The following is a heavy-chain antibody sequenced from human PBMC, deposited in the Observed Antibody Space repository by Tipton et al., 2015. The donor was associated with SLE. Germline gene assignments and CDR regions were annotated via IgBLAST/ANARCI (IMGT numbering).Heavy chain of an antibody. CDR1: GFTFRSYS. V-gene: IGHV3-48*01. CDR2: ISSSGSSI. J-gene: IGHJ5*02. D-gene: IGHD3-22*01. Sequence: GSLRLSCAASGFTFRSYSMNWVRQAPGKGLEWVSYISSSGSSIYYADSVKGRFTISRDNAKNSLYLQMNSLRAEDTAVYNCAREHDYDSSGYAFDPWGQGTLVTVSS. CDR3: AREHDYDSSGYAFDP.